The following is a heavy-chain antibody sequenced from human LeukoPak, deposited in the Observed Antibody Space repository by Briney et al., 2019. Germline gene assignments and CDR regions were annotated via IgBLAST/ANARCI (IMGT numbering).Heavy chain of an antibody. CDR2: ISGSGSSA. CDR3: AKDPEYCSSSSCYTLQGDLDY. V-gene: IGHV3-23*01. Sequence: GGSLRLSCAASGFTFSSYAMTWVRQAPGEGLQWVSDISGSGSSAYYADSVRGRFTISRDNSKNTLYLQMNSLRAEDTAVYYCAKDPEYCSSSSCYTLQGDLDYWGQGTLVTVSS. J-gene: IGHJ4*02. D-gene: IGHD2-2*02. CDR1: GFTFSSYA.